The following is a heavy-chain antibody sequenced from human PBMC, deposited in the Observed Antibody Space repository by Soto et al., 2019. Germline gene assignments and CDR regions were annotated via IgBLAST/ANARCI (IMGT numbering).Heavy chain of an antibody. CDR2: INHSGRV. Sequence: NPSETLSLTCAAYGGSFSGHSWTWIRQSPGKGLEWIGDINHSGRVNYSPSLKSRVTISLDTSKNQFSLTLSAVTAADTAMYYCSTRAYDTNGYYRFDPWGQGTLVTVS. CDR3: STRAYDTNGYYRFDP. J-gene: IGHJ5*01. V-gene: IGHV4-34*01. D-gene: IGHD3-22*01. CDR1: GGSFSGHS.